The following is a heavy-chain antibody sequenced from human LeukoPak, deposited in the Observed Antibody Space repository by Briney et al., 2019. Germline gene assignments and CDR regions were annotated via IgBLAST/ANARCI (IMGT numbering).Heavy chain of an antibody. CDR1: GFTFNRNW. J-gene: IGHJ4*02. CDR2: IEPDGSEK. CDR3: ASEPSSATGGSY. V-gene: IGHV3-7*01. D-gene: IGHD1-1*01. Sequence: PGGSLRLSCAASGFTFNRNWMSWVRQAPGKGLEWVANIEPDGSEKNYVDSVRGRFTISRDNARNSLYLQINSPRAEGTAVYYCASEPSSATGGSYWGQGILVTVSS.